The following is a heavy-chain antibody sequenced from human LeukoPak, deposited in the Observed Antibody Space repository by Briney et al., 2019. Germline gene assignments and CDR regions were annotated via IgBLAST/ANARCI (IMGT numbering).Heavy chain of an antibody. CDR3: AKSLPRGYIYGSDY. V-gene: IGHV3-23*01. Sequence: GGSLRLSCAASGFTFSSYSMNWVRQAPGKGLKWVSTISGSGGSTDYADSVKGRFTISRDNSKNTLYLQMNSLGAEDTAVYYCAKSLPRGYIYGSDYWGQGTLVTVSS. D-gene: IGHD5-18*01. CDR1: GFTFSSYS. J-gene: IGHJ4*02. CDR2: ISGSGGST.